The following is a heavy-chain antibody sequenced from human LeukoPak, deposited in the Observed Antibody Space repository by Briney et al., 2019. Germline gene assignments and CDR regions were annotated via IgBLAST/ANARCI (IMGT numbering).Heavy chain of an antibody. V-gene: IGHV4-61*01. J-gene: IGHJ3*02. D-gene: IGHD5-18*01. CDR1: GGSVSSGSYY. CDR3: ARGIQLWLHAFDI. CDR2: IYYSGST. Sequence: SETLSLTCTVSGGSVSSGSYYWSWIRQPPGKGLEWIGYIYYSGSTNYNPSLKSRVTISVDTSKNQFSLKLSSVTAADTAVYYCARGIQLWLHAFDIWGQGTMVTVSS.